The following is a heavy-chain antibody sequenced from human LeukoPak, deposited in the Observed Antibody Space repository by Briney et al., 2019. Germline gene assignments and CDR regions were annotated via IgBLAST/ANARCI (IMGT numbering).Heavy chain of an antibody. CDR1: GYTFTYCS. J-gene: IGHJ4*02. CDR3: ASCSGYYVIASYYFDY. D-gene: IGHD3-22*01. Sequence: GASVKVSCKASGYTFTYCSLHWLQQAPGQGLERMRWITLYNGNTNYAKKFQGRVTITRDMSLRTAYIELSSLRSEDSAVYYWASCSGYYVIASYYFDYWGQGTLVTVSS. V-gene: IGHV1-68*01. CDR2: ITLYNGNT.